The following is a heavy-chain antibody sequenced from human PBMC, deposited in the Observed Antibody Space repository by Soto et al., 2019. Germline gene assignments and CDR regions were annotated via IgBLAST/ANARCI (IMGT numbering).Heavy chain of an antibody. J-gene: IGHJ4*02. CDR2: INHSGST. Sequence: TSETLSLTCAVYGGSFSGYYWSWIRQPPGKGLEWIGEINHSGSTNYNPSLKSRVTISVDTSKNQFSLKLSSVTAADTAVYYCARADSSGYNYDYWGQGTLVTVSS. CDR1: GGSFSGYY. D-gene: IGHD6-19*01. V-gene: IGHV4-34*01. CDR3: ARADSSGYNYDY.